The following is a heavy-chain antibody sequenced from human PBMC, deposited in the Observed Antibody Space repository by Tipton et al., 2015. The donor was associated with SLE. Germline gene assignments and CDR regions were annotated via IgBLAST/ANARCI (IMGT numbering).Heavy chain of an antibody. Sequence: GLVKPSETLSLTCTVSGGSINGFYWSWIRQPPGKGLEWIGYISNSGNTKYNPSLNSRVTISVDTSKNQFSLRLNSVTAADTAVYYCARDQTTVVTRGYYYYYMDVWGKGTTVTVSS. CDR1: GGSINGFY. CDR3: ARDQTTVVTRGYYYYYMDV. D-gene: IGHD4-23*01. CDR2: ISNSGNT. J-gene: IGHJ6*03. V-gene: IGHV4-59*01.